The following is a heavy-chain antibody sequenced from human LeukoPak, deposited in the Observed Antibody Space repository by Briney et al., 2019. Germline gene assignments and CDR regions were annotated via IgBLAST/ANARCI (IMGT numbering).Heavy chain of an antibody. CDR3: ARGVATAYYYYYYMDV. Sequence: GASVKVSCKASGYTFTSYAMHWVRQAPGQRLEWMGWINAGNGNTKYSQEFQGRVTITRDTSASTAYMELSSLRSEDTAVYYCARGVATAYYYYYYMDVWGKGTTVTISS. CDR2: INAGNGNT. D-gene: IGHD5-18*01. V-gene: IGHV1-3*03. CDR1: GYTFTSYA. J-gene: IGHJ6*03.